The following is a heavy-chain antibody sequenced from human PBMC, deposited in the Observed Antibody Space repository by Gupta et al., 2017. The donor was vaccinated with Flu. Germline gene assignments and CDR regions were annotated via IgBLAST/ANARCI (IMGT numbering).Heavy chain of an antibody. D-gene: IGHD3-10*01. V-gene: IGHV3-33*01. Sequence: QVQLVESGGGVVQPGRSLRLSCAASGFTFSSYGMHWVRQAPGKGLEWVAVIWYDGSNKYYADSVKGRFTISRDNSKNTLYLQMNSLRAEDTAVYYCARDPGRPFGSGSYYGRFDYWGQGTLVTVSS. CDR3: ARDPGRPFGSGSYYGRFDY. CDR1: GFTFSSYG. CDR2: IWYDGSNK. J-gene: IGHJ4*02.